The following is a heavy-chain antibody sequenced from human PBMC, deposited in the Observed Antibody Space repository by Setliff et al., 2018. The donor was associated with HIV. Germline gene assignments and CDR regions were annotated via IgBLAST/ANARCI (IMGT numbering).Heavy chain of an antibody. V-gene: IGHV1-18*01. CDR3: ARVPVSSYYYYMDV. CDR2: TSAYNGDT. CDR1: GYIFNNYG. D-gene: IGHD6-13*01. J-gene: IGHJ6*03. Sequence: ASVKVSCKASGYIFNNYGISWVRQAPGQGLEWVGWTSAYNGDTEYDYNGDREFAENLQGRVTMTTDTSTGTAYLELRSLRSDDSAVYYCARVPVSSYYYYMDVWGKGTTVTVSS.